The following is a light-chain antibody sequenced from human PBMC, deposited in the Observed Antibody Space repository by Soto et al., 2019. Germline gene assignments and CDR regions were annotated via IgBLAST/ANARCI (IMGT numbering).Light chain of an antibody. Sequence: QSALTQPASVSGSPGQSITISCTGTSSDFGDYNYVSWYQQHPGKAPKLMVWGASNRPSGVSNRFSASKSGNTASLTISGLQAEDEADYYCSSYTTSNTWLFGGGTQLTVL. V-gene: IGLV2-14*01. CDR2: GAS. CDR1: SSDFGDYNY. CDR3: SSYTTSNTWL. J-gene: IGLJ7*01.